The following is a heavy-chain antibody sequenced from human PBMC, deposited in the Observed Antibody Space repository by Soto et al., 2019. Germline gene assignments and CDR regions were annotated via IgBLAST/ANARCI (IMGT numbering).Heavy chain of an antibody. Sequence: PSETLSLTCTVSGGSISSYYWSWIRQPAGKGLEWIGRIYTSGSTNYNPSLKSRVTMSVDTSKNQFSLKLSSVTAADTAVYYCARDRNFWSGYYIGWFDPWGQGTLVTVSS. V-gene: IGHV4-4*07. J-gene: IGHJ5*02. CDR3: ARDRNFWSGYYIGWFDP. CDR1: GGSISSYY. D-gene: IGHD3-3*01. CDR2: IYTSGST.